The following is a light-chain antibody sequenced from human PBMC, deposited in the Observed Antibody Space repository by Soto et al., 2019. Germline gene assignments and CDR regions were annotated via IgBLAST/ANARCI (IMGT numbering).Light chain of an antibody. CDR2: GAS. J-gene: IGKJ2*01. V-gene: IGKV3-15*01. CDR3: QQYNHWPPYT. CDR1: QTVNVN. Sequence: EVVLTQSPATLSLSPGERATLSCRASQTVNVNLAWHQQKPGQAPRLLIYGASTRAAGVPARFTGSGSGTEFTLTIGSLQSDDFAVYYCQQYNHWPPYTFGQGTKLEIK.